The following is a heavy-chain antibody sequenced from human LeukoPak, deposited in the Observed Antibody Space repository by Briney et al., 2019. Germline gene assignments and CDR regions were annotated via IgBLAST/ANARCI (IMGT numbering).Heavy chain of an antibody. J-gene: IGHJ4*02. D-gene: IGHD5-18*01. CDR1: GSSFSSYA. Sequence: SVTVSCKASGSSFSSYAISWVRQAPGQGLEWMGGIIPIFGTANYARKFQGRVTITADESTSTAYMELSSLRSEDTAVYYCASSVDTAMVTFGYYFDYWGQGTLVTVSS. CDR3: ASSVDTAMVTFGYYFDY. CDR2: IIPIFGTA. V-gene: IGHV1-69*01.